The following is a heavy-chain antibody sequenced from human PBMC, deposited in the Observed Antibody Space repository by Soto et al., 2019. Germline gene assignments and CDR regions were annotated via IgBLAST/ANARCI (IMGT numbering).Heavy chain of an antibody. D-gene: IGHD3-3*01. J-gene: IGHJ6*02. CDR1: GGTFSSYA. CDR2: IIPIFGTA. CDR3: AGGGYYDFWSGYYYYYYGMAV. V-gene: IGHV1-69*01. Sequence: QVQLVQSGAEVKKPGSSVKVSCKASGGTFSSYAISWVRQAPGQGLEWRGGIIPIFGTANYAQKFQGRVMMTAEDSTSTAYMELSSRRSEDMAVYYCAGGGYYDFWSGYYYYYYGMAVWGQGTTVTVSS.